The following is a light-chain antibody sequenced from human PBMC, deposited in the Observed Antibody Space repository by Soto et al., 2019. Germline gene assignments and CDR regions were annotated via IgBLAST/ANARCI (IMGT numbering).Light chain of an antibody. CDR3: QTWGTGIHWV. CDR2: LNSDGSH. J-gene: IGLJ3*02. V-gene: IGLV4-69*01. CDR1: SGHSSYA. Sequence: QSVLTQSPSASASLGASVTLTCTLSSGHSSYAIAWHQQQPEKGPRYLMKLNSDGSHSKGDGIPDRFSGSSSGAERYLTISSLQSEDEADYYCQTWGTGIHWVFGGGTQLTVL.